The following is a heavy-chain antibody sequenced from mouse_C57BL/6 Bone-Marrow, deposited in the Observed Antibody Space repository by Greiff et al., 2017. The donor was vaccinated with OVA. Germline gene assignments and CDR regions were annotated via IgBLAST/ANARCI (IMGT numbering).Heavy chain of an antibody. J-gene: IGHJ1*03. D-gene: IGHD2-1*01. V-gene: IGHV3-8*01. CDR2: ISYSGST. Sequence: VQLKESGPGLAKPSQTLSLSCSATGYSITSDYWNWIRQFPGHKLEYIGYISYSGSTSYNPSLKSRNSITPDTSKNQYYLQLQSETTKDTATDYWARRDGNQSPYWYFDVWGTGTTVTVSS. CDR1: GYSITSDY. CDR3: ARRDGNQSPYWYFDV.